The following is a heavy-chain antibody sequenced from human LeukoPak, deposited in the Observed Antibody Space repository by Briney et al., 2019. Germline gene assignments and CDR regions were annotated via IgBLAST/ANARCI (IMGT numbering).Heavy chain of an antibody. CDR1: GYTFTSYD. CDR2: IIPIFGTA. V-gene: IGHV1-69*06. Sequence: SVKVSCKASGYTFTSYDINWVRQAPGQGLEWMGGIIPIFGTANYAQKFQGRVTITADKSTSTAYMELSSLRSEDTAVYYCARAAAVADTWGYYYYYYMDVWGKGTTVTVSS. CDR3: ARAAAVADTWGYYYYYYMDV. D-gene: IGHD6-19*01. J-gene: IGHJ6*03.